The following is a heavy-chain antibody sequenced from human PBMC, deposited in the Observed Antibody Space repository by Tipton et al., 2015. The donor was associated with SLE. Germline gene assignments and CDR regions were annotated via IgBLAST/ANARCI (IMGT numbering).Heavy chain of an antibody. CDR1: GGSLSGYY. J-gene: IGHJ6*02. Sequence: TLSLTCAVYGGSLSGYYWRWIRQHPGKGLEWIGYIYYSGSTNYNPSLKSRVTISVDTSKNQFSLKLSSVTAEDTAVYYCARDLSGSYYIPYYYGMDVSGQGTTVTVSS. V-gene: IGHV4-59*01. CDR2: IYYSGST. CDR3: ARDLSGSYYIPYYYGMDV. D-gene: IGHD1-26*01.